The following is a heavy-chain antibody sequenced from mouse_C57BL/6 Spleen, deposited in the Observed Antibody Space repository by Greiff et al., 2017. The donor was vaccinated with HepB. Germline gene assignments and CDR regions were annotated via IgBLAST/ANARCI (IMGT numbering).Heavy chain of an antibody. D-gene: IGHD1-1*01. CDR2: ISDGGSYT. CDR3: AREITTVVADY. V-gene: IGHV5-4*01. CDR1: GFTFSSYA. J-gene: IGHJ2*01. Sequence: EVKLVESGGGLVKPGGSLKLSCAASGFTFSSYAMSWVRQTPEKRLEWVATISDGGSYTYYPDNVKGRFTISRDNAKNNLYLQMSHLKSEDTAMYYCAREITTVVADYWGQSTTLTVSS.